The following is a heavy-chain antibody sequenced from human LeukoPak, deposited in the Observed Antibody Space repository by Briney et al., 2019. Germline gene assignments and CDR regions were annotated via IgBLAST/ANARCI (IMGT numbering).Heavy chain of an antibody. J-gene: IGHJ6*03. D-gene: IGHD3-16*02. CDR2: IYSGGST. CDR1: GVTPSSNY. CDR3: ASRSGSYRTPYYYMDV. Sequence: VGSLRLSPAASGVTPSSNYISWGRHAPGKGGEGGSVIYSGGSTYSAASVKGRFTISRDNSKNTLYLQMNNLSAADTAVYYCASRSGSYRTPYYYMDVWGKGTTVTVSS. V-gene: IGHV3-53*01.